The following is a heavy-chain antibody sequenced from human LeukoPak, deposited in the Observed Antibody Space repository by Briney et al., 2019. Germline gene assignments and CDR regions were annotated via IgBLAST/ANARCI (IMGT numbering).Heavy chain of an antibody. CDR1: GFTFSSYG. Sequence: GGSRRLSCAASGFTFSSYGMHWVRQAPGKGLEWVAFIRYEGSNKYYADSVKGRFTISRENSKNTLYLQMNSLRAEDTAVYYCAKDHYVWGSYRYIVDYWGQGTLVTVSS. J-gene: IGHJ4*02. V-gene: IGHV3-30*02. D-gene: IGHD3-16*02. CDR2: IRYEGSNK. CDR3: AKDHYVWGSYRYIVDY.